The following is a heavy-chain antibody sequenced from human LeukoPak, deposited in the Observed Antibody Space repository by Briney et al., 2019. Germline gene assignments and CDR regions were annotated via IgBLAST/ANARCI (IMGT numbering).Heavy chain of an antibody. CDR2: IKQDGSEK. CDR1: GFTFSSYW. Sequence: GGSLGLSCAASGFTFSSYWMSWVRQAPGKGLEWVANIKQDGSEKYYVDSVKGRFTISRDNAKNSLYLQMNSLRAEDTAVYYCASDSSGWSQLKDYWGQGTLVTVSS. V-gene: IGHV3-7*01. CDR3: ASDSSGWSQLKDY. J-gene: IGHJ4*02. D-gene: IGHD6-19*01.